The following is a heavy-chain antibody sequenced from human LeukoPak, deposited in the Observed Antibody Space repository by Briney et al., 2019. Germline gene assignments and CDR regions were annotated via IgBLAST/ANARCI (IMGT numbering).Heavy chain of an antibody. D-gene: IGHD3-22*01. CDR2: INPNSGGT. J-gene: IGHJ4*02. CDR3: AREFEAYYDSSGYTRPYFDY. CDR1: GYTFTGYY. Sequence: ASVKVSCKASGYTFTGYYMHWVRQAPGQGLEWMGWINPNSGGTNYAQKFQGRVTMTRDTSISTAYMELSRLRSDDTAVYYCAREFEAYYDSSGYTRPYFDYWGQGTLVTVSS. V-gene: IGHV1-2*02.